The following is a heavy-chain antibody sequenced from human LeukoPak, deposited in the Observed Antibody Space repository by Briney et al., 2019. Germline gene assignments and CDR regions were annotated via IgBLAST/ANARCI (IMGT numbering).Heavy chain of an antibody. Sequence: ASVRVSCTASGYTFTSYGISWVRQAPGQGLEWMGGISAYNGNTNYAQKLQGRVTMTTDTSTSTAYMELRSLRSDDTAVYYCATTSSFLADYYDSSGYYYFQHWGQGTLVTVSS. J-gene: IGHJ1*01. V-gene: IGHV1-18*01. D-gene: IGHD3-22*01. CDR1: GYTFTSYG. CDR3: ATTSSFLADYYDSSGYYYFQH. CDR2: ISAYNGNT.